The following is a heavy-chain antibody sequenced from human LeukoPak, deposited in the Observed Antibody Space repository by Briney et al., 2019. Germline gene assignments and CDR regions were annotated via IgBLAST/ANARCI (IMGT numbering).Heavy chain of an antibody. Sequence: GGSLRLSCAASGFTFSSYSMNWVRQAPGKGLEWVSSISSSSSYIYYADSVKGRFTISRDNAKNSLYLQMNSRRAEDTAVYYCARERVDYGDYYYYGMDVWGQGTTVTVSS. J-gene: IGHJ6*02. CDR1: GFTFSSYS. V-gene: IGHV3-21*01. CDR3: ARERVDYGDYYYYGMDV. CDR2: ISSSSSYI. D-gene: IGHD4-17*01.